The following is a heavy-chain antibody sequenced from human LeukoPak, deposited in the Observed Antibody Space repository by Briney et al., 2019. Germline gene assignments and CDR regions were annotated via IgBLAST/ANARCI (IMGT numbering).Heavy chain of an antibody. V-gene: IGHV4-34*01. J-gene: IGHJ4*02. CDR2: VHHSGIT. Sequence: SETLSLTCAVSGGSFTADYWTWIRQPPGKGLEWIGEVHHSGITNYKPSLRSRVTISLDTSKTQFSLTLTSVTAADTAVYYCARGLSRGWVDYWGQGTLVTVSS. CDR3: ARGLSRGWVDY. CDR1: GGSFTADY. D-gene: IGHD6-19*01.